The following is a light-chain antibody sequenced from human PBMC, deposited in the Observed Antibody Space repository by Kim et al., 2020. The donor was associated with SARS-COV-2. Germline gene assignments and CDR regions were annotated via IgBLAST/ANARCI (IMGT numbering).Light chain of an antibody. V-gene: IGLV3-9*01. CDR3: QVWDSSTVV. J-gene: IGLJ2*01. CDR2: RDS. Sequence: SYELTQPLSVSVALGQTARITCGGNSIGSINVHWYQQKPGQAPVLVIYRDSNRPSGIPKRFSGSNSGNTATLTISRAQAGDEADYYCQVWDSSTVVFGGG. CDR1: SIGSIN.